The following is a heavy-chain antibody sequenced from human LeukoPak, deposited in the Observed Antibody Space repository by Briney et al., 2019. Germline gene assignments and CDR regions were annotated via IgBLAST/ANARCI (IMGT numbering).Heavy chain of an antibody. CDR3: ARSGDYYGGSGYTSYYYYYMDV. D-gene: IGHD3-22*01. CDR2: MNPNSGNT. V-gene: IGHV1-8*01. J-gene: IGHJ6*03. Sequence: ASVKVSCKASGYTFTSYDINWVRQATGQGFEWMGWMNPNSGNTGYAQKFQGRVTMTRNTSISTAYMELSSLRSEDTAAYYCARSGDYYGGSGYTSYYYYYMDVWGKGTTVTVSS. CDR1: GYTFTSYD.